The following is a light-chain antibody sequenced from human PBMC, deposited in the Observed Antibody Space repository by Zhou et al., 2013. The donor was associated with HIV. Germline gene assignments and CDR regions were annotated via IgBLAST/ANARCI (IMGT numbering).Light chain of an antibody. V-gene: IGKV3-20*01. CDR2: AAS. J-gene: IGKJ2*01. Sequence: EIVLTQSPGTLSLSPGERATLSCRASQSVSSSYLAWYQQKPGQAPRLLIYAASSRATGIPDRFTGSGSGTDFTLTFTTLGPEDFAVYYCQQYANSPQTFGQGTKVEIK. CDR3: QQYANSPQT. CDR1: QSVSSSY.